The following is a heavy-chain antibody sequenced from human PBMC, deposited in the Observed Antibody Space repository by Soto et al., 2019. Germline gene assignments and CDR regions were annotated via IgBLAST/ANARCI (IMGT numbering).Heavy chain of an antibody. D-gene: IGHD1-20*01. J-gene: IGHJ4*02. CDR3: ARDVNNSDCRHLSYFDD. V-gene: IGHV4-61*01. CDR2: VYFTGTT. Sequence: KPSETLSLTCTVSGCSVSNWMYYWSWIRQPPGKGLEWIGNVYFTGTTIYNPSLKSRVTMSVDTYKDQFFLKLTSVTAADTAGYYCARDVNNSDCRHLSYFDDCGLGSTVTFCS. CDR1: GCSVSNWMYY.